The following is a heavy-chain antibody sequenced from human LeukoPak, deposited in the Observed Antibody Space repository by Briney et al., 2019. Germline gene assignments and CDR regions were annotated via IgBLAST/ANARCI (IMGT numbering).Heavy chain of an antibody. J-gene: IGHJ4*02. CDR3: ARDTVPYSSSLGFDY. CDR2: ISAYNGNT. CDR1: GYTFTSYD. Sequence: ASVKVSCRASGYTFTSYDISWVRQAPGQGLEWMGWISAYNGNTNYAQKLQGRVTMTTDTSTSTAYMELRSLRSDDTAVYYCARDTVPYSSSLGFDYWGQGTLVTVSS. D-gene: IGHD6-13*01. V-gene: IGHV1-18*01.